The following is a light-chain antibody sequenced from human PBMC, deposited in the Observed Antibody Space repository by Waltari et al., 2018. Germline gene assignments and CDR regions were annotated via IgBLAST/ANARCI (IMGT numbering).Light chain of an antibody. CDR3: CSYAGTYTYV. Sequence: QSVLTQPHSVSGSPGQSVTISCTGTSGDVGVYNSVSWYQVHPGRAPKLIIYDVNNRPSGVPDRFSGSRAGNTASLTISGLQAEDESDYFCCSYAGTYTYVFGTGTKVTVL. V-gene: IGLV2-11*01. J-gene: IGLJ1*01. CDR1: SGDVGVYNS. CDR2: DVN.